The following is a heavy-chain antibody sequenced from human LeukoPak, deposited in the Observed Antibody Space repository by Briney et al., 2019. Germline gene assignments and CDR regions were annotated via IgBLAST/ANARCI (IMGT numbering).Heavy chain of an antibody. V-gene: IGHV3-48*03. J-gene: IGHJ4*02. CDR2: ISGSGSST. CDR1: GFTFSAYE. D-gene: IGHD2-2*01. Sequence: PGGSLRLSCEASGFTFSAYEMNWVRQAPGKGLESVSYISGSGSSTSYADSVKGRFTISRDNAKNSVFLQMNSLRPEDTAVYYCVRDGRGYCGRTSCRLFDQWGQGTLVTVS. CDR3: VRDGRGYCGRTSCRLFDQ.